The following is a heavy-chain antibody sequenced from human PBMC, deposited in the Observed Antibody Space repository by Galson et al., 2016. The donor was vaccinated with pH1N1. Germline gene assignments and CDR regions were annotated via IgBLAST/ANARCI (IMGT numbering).Heavy chain of an antibody. Sequence: SLRLSCAASGFTVSTNYMSWVRQAPGKGLEWVSLIYTGGSTYYADSVKGRFTISSDNSKTTLYLQMNSLRADDTAVYYCVRGLRGYSFTWGQGTLVTVSS. V-gene: IGHV3-53*01. D-gene: IGHD5-18*01. CDR1: GFTVSTNY. CDR3: VRGLRGYSFT. CDR2: IYTGGST. J-gene: IGHJ4*02.